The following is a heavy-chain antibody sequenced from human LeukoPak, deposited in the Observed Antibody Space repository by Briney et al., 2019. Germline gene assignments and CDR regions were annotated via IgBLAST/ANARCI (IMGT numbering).Heavy chain of an antibody. V-gene: IGHV3-23*01. CDR1: GFTFSSYA. D-gene: IGHD3-10*01. J-gene: IGHJ4*02. CDR3: AKVSDVLLWFGELSGVFDY. Sequence: GGSLRLSCAASGFTFSSYAMSWVRQAPGKGLEWVSAISGSGGSTYYADSVKGRFTISRDNSKNTLYLQMNSLRAEDTAVYYCAKVSDVLLWFGELSGVFDYWGQGTLVTVSS. CDR2: ISGSGGST.